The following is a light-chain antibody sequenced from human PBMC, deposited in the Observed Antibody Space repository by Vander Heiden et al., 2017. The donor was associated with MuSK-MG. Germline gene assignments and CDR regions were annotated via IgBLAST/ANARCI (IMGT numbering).Light chain of an antibody. CDR3: QQENSYPGT. Sequence: DIQMTQSPSTLSASVGDRVTIICRASQSISSWLAWYQQKPGKAPKLLMYKASSLESGVPSRFSGSGSGTEFTLTISSLQPDDFATYYCQQENSYPGTFGQGTKVEIK. V-gene: IGKV1-5*03. CDR2: KAS. J-gene: IGKJ1*01. CDR1: QSISSW.